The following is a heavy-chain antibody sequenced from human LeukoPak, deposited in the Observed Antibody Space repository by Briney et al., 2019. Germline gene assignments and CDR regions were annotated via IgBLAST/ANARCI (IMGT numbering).Heavy chain of an antibody. D-gene: IGHD6-13*01. CDR2: INQDGTEK. Sequence: GVLRLSCAASGFTFSSYAMHWVRQAPGGLEWVAKINQDGTEKAYVDSVRGRFTISRDNAKNSLFLQMNSLRAEDTAVYYCARGPLIAAAGTWWGQGTLVTVSS. CDR1: GFTFSSYA. J-gene: IGHJ4*02. V-gene: IGHV3-7*03. CDR3: ARGPLIAAAGTW.